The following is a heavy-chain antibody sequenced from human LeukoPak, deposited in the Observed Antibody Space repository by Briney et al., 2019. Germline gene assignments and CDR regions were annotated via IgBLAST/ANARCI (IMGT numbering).Heavy chain of an antibody. CDR1: GFTFSDYY. Sequence: GGSLRLSCAASGFTFSDYYMSWIRQAPGEGLEWFSYISSSGSTIYYADSVKGRFTISRDDAKNSLYLQMNSLRAEDTAVYYCARWTYYYDSSGYYFDYWGQGTLVTVSS. CDR2: ISSSGSTI. CDR3: ARWTYYYDSSGYYFDY. J-gene: IGHJ4*02. V-gene: IGHV3-11*04. D-gene: IGHD3-22*01.